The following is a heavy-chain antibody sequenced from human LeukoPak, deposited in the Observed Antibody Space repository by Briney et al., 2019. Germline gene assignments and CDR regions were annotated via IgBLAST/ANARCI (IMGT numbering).Heavy chain of an antibody. CDR2: IRSKPSSYTT. CDR1: GFDLSGFY. D-gene: IGHD2-15*01. J-gene: IGHJ4*02. V-gene: IGHV3-73*01. CDR3: TRQDCSGGTCSYVDY. Sequence: PGGSLRLSCAASGFDLSGFYLHWVRQASGRGLEWVGLIRSKPSSYTTVYAASVKGRFTISRDDSKNTAYLQMNSLKAEDTALYYCTRQDCSGGTCSYVDYWGQGTMVTVSS.